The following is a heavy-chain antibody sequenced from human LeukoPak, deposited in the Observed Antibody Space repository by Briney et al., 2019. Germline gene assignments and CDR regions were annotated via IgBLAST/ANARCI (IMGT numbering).Heavy chain of an antibody. D-gene: IGHD3-10*01. Sequence: ASVKVSCKASGYTFTSYYMHWLRQAPGQGLEWMGIINPSGGSTSYAQKFQGRVTMTRDTSTSTVYMELSSLRSEDTAVYYCARPRYYYGSGSYYRGYYFDYWGQGTLVTVSS. CDR1: GYTFTSYY. CDR2: INPSGGST. J-gene: IGHJ4*02. V-gene: IGHV1-46*01. CDR3: ARPRYYYGSGSYYRGYYFDY.